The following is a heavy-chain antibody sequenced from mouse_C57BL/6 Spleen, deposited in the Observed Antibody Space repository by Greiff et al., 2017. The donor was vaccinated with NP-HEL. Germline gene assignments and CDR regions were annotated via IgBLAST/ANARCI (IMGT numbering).Heavy chain of an antibody. V-gene: IGHV2-2*01. CDR1: GFSLTSYG. J-gene: IGHJ2*01. Sequence: QVQLKESGPGLVQPSPSLSITCTASGFSLTSYGVHWVRQSPGKGLEWLGVIWSGGSTDYNAAFISRLSISKHNTKRQVFFKMNSLQADDTAIYYCARDYDYDEEGYFDYWGQGTTLTVSS. D-gene: IGHD2-4*01. CDR2: IWSGGST. CDR3: ARDYDYDEEGYFDY.